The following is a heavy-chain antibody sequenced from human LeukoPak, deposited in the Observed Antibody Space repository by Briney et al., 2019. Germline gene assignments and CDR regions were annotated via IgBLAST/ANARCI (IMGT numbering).Heavy chain of an antibody. Sequence: GGSLRLSCAASGFTFSNYVMHWVRQAPGKGLEWVAVIWDDERNKYFADSVKGRFTISRDNSNNTLYLQMNRLRAEDTAIYYCARESLRGGSSSFDFWGQGTLVTVSS. CDR1: GFTFSNYV. D-gene: IGHD6-6*01. V-gene: IGHV3-33*01. CDR3: ARESLRGGSSSFDF. CDR2: IWDDERNK. J-gene: IGHJ4*02.